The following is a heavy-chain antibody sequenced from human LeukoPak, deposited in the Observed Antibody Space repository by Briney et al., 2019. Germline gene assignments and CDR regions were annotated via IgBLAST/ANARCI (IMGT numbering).Heavy chain of an antibody. CDR3: AGNRGAYYFDY. V-gene: IGHV4-38-2*02. CDR2: IYHSGST. J-gene: IGHJ4*02. CDR1: GYSISSGYY. Sequence: SETLSLTCTVSGYSISSGYYWGWIRQPPGKGLEWIGSIYHSGSTYYNPSLKSRVTISVDTSKNQFSLKLSSVTAADTAVYYCAGNRGAYYFDYWGQGTLVTVSS. D-gene: IGHD3-10*01.